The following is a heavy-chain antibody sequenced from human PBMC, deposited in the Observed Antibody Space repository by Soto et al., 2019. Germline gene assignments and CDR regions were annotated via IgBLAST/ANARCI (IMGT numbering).Heavy chain of an antibody. CDR3: AREGYYGSGSLGY. CDR1: GGSISSGGYY. J-gene: IGHJ4*02. D-gene: IGHD3-10*01. Sequence: QVQLQESGPGLVKPSQTLSLTCTVSGGSISSGGYYWSWLRQHPGKGLEWIGYIYYSGSTYYNPSNNSRVTISVDPSKNQFSLKLSSVTAADTAVYYCAREGYYGSGSLGYWGQGTLVTVAS. CDR2: IYYSGST. V-gene: IGHV4-31*03.